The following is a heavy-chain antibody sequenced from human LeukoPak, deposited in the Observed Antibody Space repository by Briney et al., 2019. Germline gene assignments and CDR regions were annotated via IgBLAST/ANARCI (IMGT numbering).Heavy chain of an antibody. J-gene: IGHJ4*02. CDR2: INPNSGGT. Sequence: ASVKVSCKASGYTFTGSYMHWVRQAPGQGLEWMGWINPNSGGTNYAQKFQGRVTMTRDTSISTAYMELSRLRSDDTAVYYCARESITMVRGESDYWGQGTLVTVSS. CDR3: ARESITMVRGESDY. V-gene: IGHV1-2*02. D-gene: IGHD3-10*01. CDR1: GYTFTGSY.